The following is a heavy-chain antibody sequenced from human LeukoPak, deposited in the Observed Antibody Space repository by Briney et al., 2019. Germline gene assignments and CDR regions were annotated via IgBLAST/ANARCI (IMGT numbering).Heavy chain of an antibody. Sequence: GASVKVSCKASGYTFTGYYMHWVRQAPGQGLEWMGWINPNSGGTNYAQKFQGRVTMTRDTSISTAYMELSRLRSDDTAVYYCARGPDSGSYFPYDYWGQGTLVTVSS. D-gene: IGHD1-26*01. CDR2: INPNSGGT. V-gene: IGHV1-2*02. J-gene: IGHJ4*02. CDR3: ARGPDSGSYFPYDY. CDR1: GYTFTGYY.